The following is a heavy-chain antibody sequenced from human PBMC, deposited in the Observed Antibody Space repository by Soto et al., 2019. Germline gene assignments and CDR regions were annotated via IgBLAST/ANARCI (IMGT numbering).Heavy chain of an antibody. CDR3: ARARGPFDSNDWLHYYYGMAV. CDR1: GFTFSSYG. CDR2: IWYDGSNK. Sequence: QVQLVESGGGVVQPGRSLRLSCAASGFTFSSYGMHWVRQAPGKGLEWVTVIWYDGSNKYYADSVKGRFTIPRDKSKNTLYLPLSSRRAEDTAVYYCARARGPFDSNDWLHYYYGMAVWRQATTVTASS. V-gene: IGHV3-33*01. J-gene: IGHJ6*02. D-gene: IGHD1-1*01.